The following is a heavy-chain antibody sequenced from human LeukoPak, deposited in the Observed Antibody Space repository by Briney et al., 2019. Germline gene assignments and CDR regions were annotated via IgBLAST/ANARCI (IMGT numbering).Heavy chain of an antibody. Sequence: ASVKVSCKASGYTFTSYDINWVRQATGQGLEWMGWMNPNSGNTGYAQKFQGRVTMIRNTSISTAYMELSSLRSEDTAVYYCARGDYVWGSYRQYNWFDPWGQGTLVTVSS. CDR2: MNPNSGNT. D-gene: IGHD3-16*02. V-gene: IGHV1-8*01. CDR1: GYTFTSYD. J-gene: IGHJ5*02. CDR3: ARGDYVWGSYRQYNWFDP.